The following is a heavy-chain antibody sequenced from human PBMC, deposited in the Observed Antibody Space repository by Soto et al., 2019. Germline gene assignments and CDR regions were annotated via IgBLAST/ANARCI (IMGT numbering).Heavy chain of an antibody. D-gene: IGHD6-6*01. CDR2: IWYDGSNK. CDR3: ANIAARKGFYMDV. V-gene: IGHV3-33*06. CDR1: GFTFSSYG. J-gene: IGHJ6*03. Sequence: GGSLRLSCAASGFTFSSYGMHWVRQAPGKGLEWVAVIWYDGSNKYYADSVKGRFTISRDNSKNTLYLQMNSLRAEDTAVYYCANIAARKGFYMDVWGKGTTVTVSS.